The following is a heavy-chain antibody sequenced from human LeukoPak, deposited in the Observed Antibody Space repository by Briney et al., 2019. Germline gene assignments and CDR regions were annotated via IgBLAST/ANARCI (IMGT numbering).Heavy chain of an antibody. CDR1: GGSINYYY. CDR2: IYSSGST. J-gene: IGHJ5*02. Sequence: SETLSLTCTVSGGSINYYYWSWIRQPPGKGLEYIGYIYSSGSTNYNPSLKSRVTMSVDTSKNQFSLKLSSVTAADTAMYYCARAGGYSYGPQYNWFDPWGQGTLVTVSS. CDR3: ARAGGYSYGPQYNWFDP. V-gene: IGHV4-59*01. D-gene: IGHD5-18*01.